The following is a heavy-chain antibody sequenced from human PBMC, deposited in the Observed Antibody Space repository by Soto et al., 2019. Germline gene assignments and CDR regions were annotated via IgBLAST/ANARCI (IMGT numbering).Heavy chain of an antibody. Sequence: PSETLSLTCAVYGGSFSGYYWSWIRQPPGKGLEWIGEINHSGSTNYNPSLKSRVTISVDTSKNQFSLNLSSVTAADPAVYYCARGGYGSGSYLPFDYWGQGTLVTVSS. CDR1: GGSFSGYY. V-gene: IGHV4-34*01. J-gene: IGHJ4*02. CDR2: INHSGST. CDR3: ARGGYGSGSYLPFDY. D-gene: IGHD3-10*01.